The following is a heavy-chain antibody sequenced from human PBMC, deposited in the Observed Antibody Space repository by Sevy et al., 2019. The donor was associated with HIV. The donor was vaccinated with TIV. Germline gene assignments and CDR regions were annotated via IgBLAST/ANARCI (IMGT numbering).Heavy chain of an antibody. CDR3: ARDGIVIVPAAVAVTGYFDY. Sequence: GGSLRLSCAASGFIFSNYGMHWVRQAPGKGLEWVAVIWYDGSNKYYADSVKGRFTISRDNSKNTLYLQMNSLRAEGTAVYYCARDGIVIVPAAVAVTGYFDYWGQGTLVTVSS. CDR1: GFIFSNYG. J-gene: IGHJ4*02. D-gene: IGHD2-2*01. V-gene: IGHV3-33*01. CDR2: IWYDGSNK.